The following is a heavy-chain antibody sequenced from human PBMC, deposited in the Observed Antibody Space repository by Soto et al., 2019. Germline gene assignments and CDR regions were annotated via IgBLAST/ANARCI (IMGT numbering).Heavy chain of an antibody. J-gene: IGHJ5*02. Sequence: GASVKVSCKASGYTFTSYGISWVRQAPGQGLEWMGWISAYNGNTNYAQKLQGRVTMTTDTSTSTAYMELRSLRSDDTAVYYCARAHGLTIFGVVITWWFDPWGQGTLVTVSS. CDR2: ISAYNGNT. CDR3: ARAHGLTIFGVVITWWFDP. D-gene: IGHD3-3*01. CDR1: GYTFTSYG. V-gene: IGHV1-18*01.